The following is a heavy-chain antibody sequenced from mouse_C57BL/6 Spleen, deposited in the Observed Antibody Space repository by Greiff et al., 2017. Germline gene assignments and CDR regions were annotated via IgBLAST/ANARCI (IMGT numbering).Heavy chain of an antibody. CDR3: TRDRAYDYDIHFDY. CDR1: GFTFSSYA. V-gene: IGHV5-9-1*02. J-gene: IGHJ2*01. CDR2: ISSGGDYI. D-gene: IGHD2-4*01. Sequence: DVKLVESGAGLVKPGGSLKLSCAASGFTFSSYAMSWVRQTPEKRLEWVAYISSGGDYIYYADTVKGRFTISRDNARNTLYLQMSSLKSEDTAMYYCTRDRAYDYDIHFDYWGQGTTLTVSS.